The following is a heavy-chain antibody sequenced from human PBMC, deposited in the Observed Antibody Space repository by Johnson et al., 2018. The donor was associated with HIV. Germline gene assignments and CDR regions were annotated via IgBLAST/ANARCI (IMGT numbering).Heavy chain of an antibody. Sequence: MMLVESGGGVVQPGGSLRLSCAASGFSFSFYWMSWVRQAPGKGLEWVANIKQDGSERYYVDSVKGRFTISRANAKNSLYLQMNSLRAEDTAVYYCARESDSSGYYSDAFDIWGQGTMVTVSS. D-gene: IGHD3-22*01. CDR1: GFSFSFYW. CDR3: ARESDSSGYYSDAFDI. J-gene: IGHJ3*02. V-gene: IGHV3-7*03. CDR2: IKQDGSER.